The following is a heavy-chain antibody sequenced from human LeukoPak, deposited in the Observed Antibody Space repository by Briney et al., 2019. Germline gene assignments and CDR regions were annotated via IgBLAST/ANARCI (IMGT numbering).Heavy chain of an antibody. CDR1: GFTLSSYG. J-gene: IGHJ4*02. CDR3: AREPRLLPY. D-gene: IGHD2-21*01. CDR2: IWYDGSNK. Sequence: EPGGSLRLSCAASGFTLSSYGMHWVRQAPGKGLEWVAVIWYDGSNKYYADSVKGRFTITRDNSKNTLYLQMNSLRAEDTAVYYCAREPRLLPYWGQGTLVTVSS. V-gene: IGHV3-33*01.